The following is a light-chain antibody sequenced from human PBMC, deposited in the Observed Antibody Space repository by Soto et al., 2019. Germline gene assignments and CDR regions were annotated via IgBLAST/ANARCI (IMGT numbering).Light chain of an antibody. Sequence: QSVLTQSPSASASLGASVKLTCTLSSGHSSYAIAWHQQQPEKGPRYLMKLNSDGSHNKGDGIPDRFSGSSSGAERYLTISSLQSEDEADYYCQTWGTAIVVFGGGTKLTVL. CDR2: LNSDGSH. CDR3: QTWGTAIVV. V-gene: IGLV4-69*01. CDR1: SGHSSYA. J-gene: IGLJ2*01.